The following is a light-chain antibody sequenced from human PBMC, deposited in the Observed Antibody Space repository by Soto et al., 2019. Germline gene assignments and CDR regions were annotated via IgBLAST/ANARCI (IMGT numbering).Light chain of an antibody. Sequence: DIHLTQSPSTLSASVGDRVTITCRASQTISHWLAWYQQKPGKAPKLLIFDASSLENGVPSRFSGSGSGTEFTLTITGLQPDDFATYYSQQYNTYWTFGQGTKVEI. CDR2: DAS. CDR1: QTISHW. V-gene: IGKV1-5*01. CDR3: QQYNTYWT. J-gene: IGKJ1*01.